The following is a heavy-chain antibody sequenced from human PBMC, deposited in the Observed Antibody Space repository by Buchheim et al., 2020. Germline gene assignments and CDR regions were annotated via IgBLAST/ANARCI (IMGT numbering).Heavy chain of an antibody. CDR2: ISSGGDT. V-gene: IGHV3-66*02. CDR3: VTSVVRAMRGEY. CDR1: GFSASSLY. J-gene: IGHJ4*02. D-gene: IGHD1-26*01. Sequence: VQLLQSGGGLVQPGGSLRLSCAASGFSASSLYVGWLRQAPGKGPEWVSLISSGGDTYSADSVKGRFAISRDDSDNTVILQMSSLTPEDTAIYYCVTSVVRAMRGEYWGQGTL.